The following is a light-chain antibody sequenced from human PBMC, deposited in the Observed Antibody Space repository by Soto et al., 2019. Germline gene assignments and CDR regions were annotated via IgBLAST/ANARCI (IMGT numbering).Light chain of an antibody. CDR1: QSVAGN. Sequence: EIVMTQSPATLSVSPGETATLSCRASQSVAGNLAWYQQKPGQPPRLLIYGVSTRATGVPARFSGSGSETDFSLTISSLQIQDFAHYYCQQSNNWPPLTFGGGTKVEIK. V-gene: IGKV3-15*01. CDR2: GVS. CDR3: QQSNNWPPLT. J-gene: IGKJ4*01.